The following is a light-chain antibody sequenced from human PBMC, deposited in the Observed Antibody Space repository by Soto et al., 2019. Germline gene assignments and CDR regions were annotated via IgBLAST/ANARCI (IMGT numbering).Light chain of an antibody. J-gene: IGLJ2*01. CDR2: QDS. CDR3: QAWDSSTVV. Sequence: SYELTQPPSVSVSPGQTASITCSGDKLGDKYACWYQRKPGQSPLLVIYQDSNRPSGIPERFSGSNSGNTATLTISGTQAMDEADYYCQAWDSSTVVFGGGTKLTVL. CDR1: KLGDKY. V-gene: IGLV3-1*01.